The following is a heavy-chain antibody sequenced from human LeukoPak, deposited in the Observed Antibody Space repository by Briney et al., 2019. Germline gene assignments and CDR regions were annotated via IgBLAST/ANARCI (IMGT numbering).Heavy chain of an antibody. CDR3: ARGGRVTRFDY. D-gene: IGHD2-15*01. Sequence: GTSLRLSCAASGFTFSNYHMHWVRQAPDKGLEWLAVISYDGSNKFYADSMKGRFTISRDNSKNTLYLQMNSLRGEDTAVYYCARGGRVTRFDYWGQGTLVSVSS. J-gene: IGHJ4*02. V-gene: IGHV3-30*03. CDR1: GFTFSNYH. CDR2: ISYDGSNK.